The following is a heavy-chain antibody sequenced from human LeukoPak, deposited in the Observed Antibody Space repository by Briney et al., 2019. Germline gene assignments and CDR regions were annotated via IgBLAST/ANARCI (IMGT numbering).Heavy chain of an antibody. D-gene: IGHD2-21*01. CDR2: IRYDGSNK. Sequence: GGSLRLSCAASGFTFSSYGMHWARQAPGKGLEWVAFIRYDGSNKYYADSVKGRFTISRDNSKNTLYLQMNSLRAEDTAVYYCAKDTVRYCGGDCYFDYWGQGTLVTVSS. J-gene: IGHJ4*02. V-gene: IGHV3-30*02. CDR3: AKDTVRYCGGDCYFDY. CDR1: GFTFSSYG.